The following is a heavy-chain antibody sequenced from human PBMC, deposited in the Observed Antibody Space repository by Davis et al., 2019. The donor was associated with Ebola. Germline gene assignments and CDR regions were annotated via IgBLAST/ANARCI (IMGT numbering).Heavy chain of an antibody. CDR1: GYTFTSYA. CDR3: ASGRSGVAADCDY. J-gene: IGHJ4*02. CDR2: ISIYNGNT. D-gene: IGHD3-3*01. Sequence: ASVKVSCKASGYTFTSYAISWVRQAPGQGLEWMGWISIYNGNTNYAQKFQGRVTMTTDTSKTTAYMDLRSLGYDDTAVYYCASGRSGVAADCDYWGQGTLVTVSS. V-gene: IGHV1-18*04.